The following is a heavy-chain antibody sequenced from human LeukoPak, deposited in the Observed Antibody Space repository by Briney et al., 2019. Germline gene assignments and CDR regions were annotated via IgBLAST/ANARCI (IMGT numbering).Heavy chain of an antibody. D-gene: IGHD6-19*01. J-gene: IGHJ4*02. CDR3: ASGDSGGWYEVYFDY. CDR1: RFTFDSCV. Sequence: GGSLRLSCAASRFTFDSCVMSWVRQAPGKGLEWVSGIGTSGDSTYYADSVKGRFSISRDNSMDTLYLEMNSLRVEDTAVYYCASGDSGGWYEVYFDYWGQGSLVTVSS. CDR2: IGTSGDST. V-gene: IGHV3-23*01.